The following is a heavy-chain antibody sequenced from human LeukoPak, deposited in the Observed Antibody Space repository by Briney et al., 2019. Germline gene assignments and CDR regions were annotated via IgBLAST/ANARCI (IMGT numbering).Heavy chain of an antibody. V-gene: IGHV4-4*07. D-gene: IGHD1-26*01. CDR1: GGSISDYY. CDR3: AGRDY. J-gene: IGHJ4*02. Sequence: SETLSLTCTVSGGSISDYYWSWLRQPAEKGLECIGRVYTSGGIDYNPSFKSRVTLSVDKSKNQFFLKFTSVTAADTAVYYCAGRDYWGQGTLVTVSS. CDR2: VYTSGGI.